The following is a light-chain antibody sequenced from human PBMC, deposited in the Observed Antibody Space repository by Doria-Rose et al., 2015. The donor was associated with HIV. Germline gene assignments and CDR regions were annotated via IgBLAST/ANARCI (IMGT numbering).Light chain of an antibody. V-gene: IGKV3-20*01. CDR2: DGS. J-gene: IGKJ1*01. CDR3: HQYGTSWT. Sequence: EIVLTQSPGTLSLSPGERATLSCRASQSFSSTYLAWYKQNPGKAPSRLIYDGSTSATGIPDRFSASGSGTDFTLTINRLEPEDFALYYCHQYGTSWTFGQGTKVEI. CDR1: QSFSSTY.